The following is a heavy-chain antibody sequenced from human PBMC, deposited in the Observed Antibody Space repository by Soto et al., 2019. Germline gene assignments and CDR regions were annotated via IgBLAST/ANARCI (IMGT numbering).Heavy chain of an antibody. CDR2: IYYSGET. CDR1: GDSISRYY. CDR3: ARDQGGEFLKGSGMDV. D-gene: IGHD3-10*01. V-gene: IGHV4-59*01. J-gene: IGHJ6*02. Sequence: QVQLQESGPGLVKPSETLSLTCTVSGDSISRYYWSWIRLSPGKGLEWIGYIYYSGETNYNPSVKNRGTISVDRTKNQFSRKLSSVTAADTVVYYCARDQGGEFLKGSGMDVWGQGTTVTVSS.